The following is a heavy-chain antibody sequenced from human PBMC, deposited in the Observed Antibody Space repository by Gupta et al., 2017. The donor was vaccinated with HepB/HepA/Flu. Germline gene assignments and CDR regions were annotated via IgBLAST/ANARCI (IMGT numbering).Heavy chain of an antibody. CDR1: GGTFSSYA. D-gene: IGHD2-2*01. Sequence: QVQLVQSGAEVKKPGSSVKVSCKASGGTFSSYAISWVRQAPGQGLEWMGGIIPIFGTANYAQKFQGRVTITADESTSTAYMELSSLRSEDTAVYYCARVGDCSSTSCYGPRDYYYYMDVWGKGTTVTVSS. CDR2: IIPIFGTA. J-gene: IGHJ6*03. CDR3: ARVGDCSSTSCYGPRDYYYYMDV. V-gene: IGHV1-69*01.